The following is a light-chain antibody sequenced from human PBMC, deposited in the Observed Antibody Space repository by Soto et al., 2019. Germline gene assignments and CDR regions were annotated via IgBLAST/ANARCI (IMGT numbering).Light chain of an antibody. CDR2: SND. J-gene: IGLJ1*01. V-gene: IGLV1-44*01. CDR1: SSNIGSTT. Sequence: QSVLTQPPSASGTPGQRVTISCSGSSSNIGSTTVSWYQQLPGAAPKLLIYSNDQWPSGVPDRFSGSKSGTSASLAISGLQSEDEADYYCQSYDSTLSARYVFGTGTKVTVL. CDR3: QSYDSTLSARYV.